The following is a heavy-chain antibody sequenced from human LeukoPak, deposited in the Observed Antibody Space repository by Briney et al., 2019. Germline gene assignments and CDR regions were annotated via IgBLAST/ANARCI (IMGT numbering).Heavy chain of an antibody. Sequence: PGGSLRLSCAASGFTFDDYAMHWVRQAPGKGLEWVSGISWNSGSIGYADSVKGRFTISRDNAKNSLYLQMNSLRAEDTALYYCAKSDYYGSGSYRGAFDIWGQGTMVTVSS. J-gene: IGHJ3*02. D-gene: IGHD3-10*01. V-gene: IGHV3-9*01. CDR1: GFTFDDYA. CDR3: AKSDYYGSGSYRGAFDI. CDR2: ISWNSGSI.